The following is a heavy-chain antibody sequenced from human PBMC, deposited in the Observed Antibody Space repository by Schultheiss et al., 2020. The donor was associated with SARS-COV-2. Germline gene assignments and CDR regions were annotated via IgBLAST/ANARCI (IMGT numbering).Heavy chain of an antibody. V-gene: IGHV4-59*12. CDR3: AKDRSGSGSTFDY. CDR2: IYYSGST. CDR1: GGSISSYY. D-gene: IGHD3-10*01. J-gene: IGHJ4*02. Sequence: SETLSLTCTVSGGSISSYYWSWIRQPPGKGLEWIGYIYYSGSTNYNPSLKSRVTISVDTSKNQFSLKLSSVTAADTAVYYCAKDRSGSGSTFDYWGQGTLVTVSS.